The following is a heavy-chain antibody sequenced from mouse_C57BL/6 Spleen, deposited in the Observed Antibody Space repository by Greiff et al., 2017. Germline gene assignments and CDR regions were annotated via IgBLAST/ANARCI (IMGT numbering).Heavy chain of an antibody. CDR1: GYAFSSSW. CDR3: ARSTMVTTGFDY. V-gene: IGHV1-82*01. Sequence: VMLVESGPELVKPGASVKISCKASGYAFSSSWMNWVKQRPGKGLEWIGRIYPGDGDTNYNGKFKGKATLTADKSSSTAYMQLSSLTSEDSAVYFCARSTMVTTGFDYWGQGTTLTVSS. CDR2: IYPGDGDT. J-gene: IGHJ2*01. D-gene: IGHD2-2*01.